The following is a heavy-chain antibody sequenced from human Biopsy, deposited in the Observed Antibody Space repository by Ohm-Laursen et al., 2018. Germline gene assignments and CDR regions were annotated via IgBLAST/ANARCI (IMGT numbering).Heavy chain of an antibody. CDR3: ARDTRWSPYSMDV. V-gene: IGHV3-11*01. CDR2: ISGGGTI. J-gene: IGHJ6*02. D-gene: IGHD4-23*01. Sequence: GSLRLSCSASGFSFSDYHMRWIRQAPGRGLERVSYISGGGTIYYGDSMKGRVTTSRDNAKNSLYLQMHSLRAEDTAVYYCARDTRWSPYSMDVWGQGTTVTVSS. CDR1: GFSFSDYH.